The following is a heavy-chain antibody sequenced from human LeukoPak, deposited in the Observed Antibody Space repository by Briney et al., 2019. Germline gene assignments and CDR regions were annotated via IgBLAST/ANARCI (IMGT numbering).Heavy chain of an antibody. CDR2: INTDGSAT. Sequence: PGGSLRLSCAASGFSFSNFWMSWVRQAPGKGLEWVANINTDGSATNYVDSVKGRCTISRDNAKNSLDLQTNGLRAEDTAVYYCARGGSSSSWGQGTLVTVSS. D-gene: IGHD6-6*01. V-gene: IGHV3-7*01. CDR3: ARGGSSSS. J-gene: IGHJ5*02. CDR1: GFSFSNFW.